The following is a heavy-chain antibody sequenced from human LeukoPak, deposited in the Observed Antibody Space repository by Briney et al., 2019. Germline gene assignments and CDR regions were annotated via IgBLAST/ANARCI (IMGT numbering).Heavy chain of an antibody. Sequence: SETLSLTCTVSGGSISSYYWSWIRQPPGKGPEWIGYIYYSGSTNYNPSLKSRVTISVDTSKNQFSLKLSSVTAADTAVYYCARQQDYDSSGYFDYWGQGTLVTVSS. CDR3: ARQQDYDSSGYFDY. J-gene: IGHJ4*02. D-gene: IGHD3-22*01. CDR1: GGSISSYY. CDR2: IYYSGST. V-gene: IGHV4-59*08.